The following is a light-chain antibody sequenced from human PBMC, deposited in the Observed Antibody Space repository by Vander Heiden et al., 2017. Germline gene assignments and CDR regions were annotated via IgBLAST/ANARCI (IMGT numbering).Light chain of an antibody. CDR2: DAS. CDR3: QQDNCSFNT. Sequence: DTVTITCRASENIVRWLAWYQQKPGKAPKLLIYDASSLERGVPSRFSGSGFGTEFTLTISSLEPDDFATYYCQQDNCSFNTFGQGTKLEIK. J-gene: IGKJ2*01. V-gene: IGKV1-5*01. CDR1: ENIVRW.